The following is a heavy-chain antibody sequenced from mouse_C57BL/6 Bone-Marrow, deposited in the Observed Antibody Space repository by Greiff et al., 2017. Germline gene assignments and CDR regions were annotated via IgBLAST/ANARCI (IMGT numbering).Heavy chain of an antibody. CDR2: IWGVGST. CDR3: ASFHRGFAY. J-gene: IGHJ3*01. CDR1: GFSLTSYG. V-gene: IGHV2-6*01. Sequence: MQLVESGPGLVAPSQSLSITCTVSGFSLTSYGVDWVRQSPGKGLEWLGVIWGVGSTNYNSALKSRLSISKDNSKSQVFLKMNSLQTDDTAMYYCASFHRGFAYWGQGTLVTVSA.